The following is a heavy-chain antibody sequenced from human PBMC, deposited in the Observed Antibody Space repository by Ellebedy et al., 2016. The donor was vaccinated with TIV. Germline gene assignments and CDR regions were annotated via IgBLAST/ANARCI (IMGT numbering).Heavy chain of an antibody. V-gene: IGHV4-31*03. CDR3: TRGVEGSSWYGWFDP. Sequence: SETLSLXXTVSGGSISSGGYYWSWIRQHPGKGLAWIGYIYYSGSTYYNPSLKSRVTISVDTSKNQFSLKLSSVTAADTAVYYCTRGVEGSSWYGWFDPWGQGTLVTVSS. D-gene: IGHD6-13*01. J-gene: IGHJ5*02. CDR2: IYYSGST. CDR1: GGSISSGGYY.